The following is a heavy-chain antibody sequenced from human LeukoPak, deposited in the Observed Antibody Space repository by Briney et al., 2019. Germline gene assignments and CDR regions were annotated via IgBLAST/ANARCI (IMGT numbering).Heavy chain of an antibody. Sequence: GGSLRLSCAASGFSFSDYYMSWIRQAPGKGLEWVSYISSSGSTIYYADSVKGRFTISRDNAKNSLYLQMNSLRAEDTAVYYCARLVGYNFYYYMDVWGKGTTVTVSS. J-gene: IGHJ6*03. CDR1: GFSFSDYY. V-gene: IGHV3-11*01. D-gene: IGHD5-24*01. CDR2: ISSSGSTI. CDR3: ARLVGYNFYYYMDV.